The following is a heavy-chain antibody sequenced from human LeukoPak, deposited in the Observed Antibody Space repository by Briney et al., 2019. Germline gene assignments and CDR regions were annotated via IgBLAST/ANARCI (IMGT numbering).Heavy chain of an antibody. CDR2: ISGSGGST. Sequence: PGGSLRLSCAASGFTFSSYGMSWVRQAPGKGLEWVSAISGSGGSTYYADSVKGRFTISRDNSKNTLYLQMNSLRAEDTAVYYCAKDVHEGAWFGEYFQHWGQGTLVTVSS. CDR3: AKDVHEGAWFGEYFQH. D-gene: IGHD1-26*01. J-gene: IGHJ1*01. V-gene: IGHV3-23*01. CDR1: GFTFSSYG.